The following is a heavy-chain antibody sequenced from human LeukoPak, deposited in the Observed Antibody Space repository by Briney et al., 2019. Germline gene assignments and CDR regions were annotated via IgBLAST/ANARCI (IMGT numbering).Heavy chain of an antibody. D-gene: IGHD3-3*01. J-gene: IGHJ6*03. CDR3: AREAKRITIFGVVIVTSYMDV. V-gene: IGHV3-53*01. Sequence: GGSLRLSCAASGFTVSSNYMTWVRQAPGKGLEWVSVIYSGGITYYADSVKGRFTISRDNSKKTTYLQMNSLRAEDTAVYYCAREAKRITIFGVVIVTSYMDVWGKGTTVTVSS. CDR1: GFTVSSNY. CDR2: IYSGGIT.